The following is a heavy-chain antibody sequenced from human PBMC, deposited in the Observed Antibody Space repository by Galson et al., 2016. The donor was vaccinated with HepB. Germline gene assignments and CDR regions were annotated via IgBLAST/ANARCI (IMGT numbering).Heavy chain of an antibody. CDR2: ISSSGTYI. CDR3: ARGKEWEDAFDI. D-gene: IGHD1-26*01. Sequence: SLRLSCAASGFTFSSYSVNWVRQAPGKGLEWVSSISSSGTYIYYADSVKGRFTISRDNAKGSLYLQMNSLRAEGTAVYYCARGKEWEDAFDIWGQGTMVTVSS. V-gene: IGHV3-21*01. CDR1: GFTFSSYS. J-gene: IGHJ3*02.